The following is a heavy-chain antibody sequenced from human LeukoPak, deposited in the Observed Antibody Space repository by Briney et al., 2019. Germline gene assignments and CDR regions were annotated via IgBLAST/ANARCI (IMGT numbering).Heavy chain of an antibody. CDR2: IYYSGSS. D-gene: IGHD5-24*01. V-gene: IGHV4-31*03. Sequence: SSETLSLTCTVSGGSINNGGYYWSWIRQHPGKGLEWNGYIYYSGSSYYNPSLRSRVTISVDTSKNHFSLKLSSVTAADTAVYYCARNRDGYNSFDYWGQGTLVTVSS. CDR1: GGSINNGGYY. J-gene: IGHJ4*02. CDR3: ARNRDGYNSFDY.